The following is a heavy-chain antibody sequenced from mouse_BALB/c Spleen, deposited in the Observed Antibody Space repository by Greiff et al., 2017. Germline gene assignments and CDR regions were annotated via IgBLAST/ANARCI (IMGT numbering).Heavy chain of an antibody. D-gene: IGHD2-1*01. Sequence: EVQRVESGGGLVQPKGSLKLSCAASGFTFNTYAMNWVRQAPGKGLEWVARIRSKSNNYATYYADSVKDRFTISRDDSQSMLYLQMNNLKTEDTAMYYCVRHVYGNSFAYWGQGTLVTVSA. V-gene: IGHV10-1*02. CDR2: IRSKSNNYAT. CDR1: GFTFNTYA. J-gene: IGHJ3*01. CDR3: VRHVYGNSFAY.